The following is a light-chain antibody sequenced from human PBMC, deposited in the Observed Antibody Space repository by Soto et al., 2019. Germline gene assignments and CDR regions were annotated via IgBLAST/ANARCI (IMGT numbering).Light chain of an antibody. CDR3: SSYTSSSTYV. J-gene: IGLJ1*01. V-gene: IGLV2-14*01. CDR1: SSDVGGYNH. Sequence: QSALTQPASVSGSPGQSIAISCTGTSSDVGGYNHVSWYQQHPGKAPKLKVYDVNDRPSGVSDRFSGSKSGNTASLTISGLQAEDEADYYCSSYTSSSTYVFGTGTKVTVL. CDR2: DVN.